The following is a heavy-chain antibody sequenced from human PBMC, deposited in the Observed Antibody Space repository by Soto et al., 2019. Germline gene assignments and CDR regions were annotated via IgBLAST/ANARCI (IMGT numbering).Heavy chain of an antibody. J-gene: IGHJ6*02. V-gene: IGHV4-4*02. D-gene: IGHD6-19*01. Sequence: SETLSLTCAVSGGSISSGNWWSWVRQPPGKGLEWIGEIYHSGSTNYNPSLKSRVTISVDKSKNQFSLKLSSVTAADTAVYYCARDKAVAGYYYYGMDVWGQGTTVTVS. CDR2: IYHSGST. CDR3: ARDKAVAGYYYYGMDV. CDR1: GGSISSGNW.